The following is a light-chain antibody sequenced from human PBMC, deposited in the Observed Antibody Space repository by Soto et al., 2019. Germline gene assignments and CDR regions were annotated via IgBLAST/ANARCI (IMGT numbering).Light chain of an antibody. V-gene: IGKV3-20*01. CDR3: QQYDNSLLT. CDR1: QSVSSSY. Sequence: EIVLTQSPATLSLSPGERATLSCRASQSVSSSYLACYQQKPGQAPRLLIYGASSRDTGIPDRFSGSRSGTYFTLTISSLEPEDFAVYCCQQYDNSLLTFGPGTKVDIK. CDR2: GAS. J-gene: IGKJ3*01.